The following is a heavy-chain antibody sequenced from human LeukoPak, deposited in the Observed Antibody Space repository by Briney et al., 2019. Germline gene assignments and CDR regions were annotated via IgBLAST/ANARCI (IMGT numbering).Heavy chain of an antibody. CDR2: IYYSGST. CDR1: GGSISYYY. D-gene: IGHD5-18*01. V-gene: IGHV4-59*01. CDR3: ARGGSSYGYYFDY. Sequence: PSETLSLTCTVSGGSISYYYLSWIRQPPGEGLEWIGYIYYSGSTSYNPSLKSRLIISVDTSKNQFSLKLNSVTAADTAVYYCARGGSSYGYYFDYWGQGALATVSS. J-gene: IGHJ4*02.